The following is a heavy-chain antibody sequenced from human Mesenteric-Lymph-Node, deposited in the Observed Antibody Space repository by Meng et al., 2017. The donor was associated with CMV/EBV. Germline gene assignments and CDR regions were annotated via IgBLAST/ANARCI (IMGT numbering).Heavy chain of an antibody. CDR3: ARLREYCSGGSCYQPYYYYGMDV. J-gene: IGHJ6*02. D-gene: IGHD2-15*01. Sequence: GESLKISCKASGYTFTTYWIGWVRQLPGKGLEYMGIIYPGDSDTRYSPSFQGQVTISVDKSISTAYLQWSSLKASDTAMYYCARLREYCSGGSCYQPYYYYGMDVWGQGTTVTVSS. V-gene: IGHV5-51*01. CDR2: IYPGDSDT. CDR1: GYTFTTYW.